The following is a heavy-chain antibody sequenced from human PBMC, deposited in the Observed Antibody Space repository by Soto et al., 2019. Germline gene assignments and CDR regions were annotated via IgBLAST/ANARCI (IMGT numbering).Heavy chain of an antibody. J-gene: IGHJ4*02. V-gene: IGHV4-34*01. CDR1: GGSFSGYY. CDR2: INHSGST. D-gene: IGHD3-22*01. CDR3: ARDYYDSSGRPTIDY. Sequence: QVQLQQWGAGLLKPSETLSLPCAVYGGSFSGYYWSWIRQPPGKGLEWIGEINHSGSTNYNPPLKSRVTISVDTTKNQFSLKLSSVTAADTAVYYCARDYYDSSGRPTIDYWGQGTLVTVSS.